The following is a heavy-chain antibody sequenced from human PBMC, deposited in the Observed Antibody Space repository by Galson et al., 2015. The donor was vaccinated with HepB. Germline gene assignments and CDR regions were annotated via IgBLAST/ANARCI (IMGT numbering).Heavy chain of an antibody. J-gene: IGHJ6*02. CDR3: ATPLGITGTTPAYYYYGMDV. Sequence: SLRLSCAASGFTFSSYGMHWVRQAPGKGLEWVAFIRYDGSNKYYADSVKGRFTISRDNSKNTLYLQMNSLGAKDTAVYYCATPLGITGTTPAYYYYGMDVWGQGTTVTVSS. CDR2: IRYDGSNK. D-gene: IGHD1-20*01. CDR1: GFTFSSYG. V-gene: IGHV3-30*02.